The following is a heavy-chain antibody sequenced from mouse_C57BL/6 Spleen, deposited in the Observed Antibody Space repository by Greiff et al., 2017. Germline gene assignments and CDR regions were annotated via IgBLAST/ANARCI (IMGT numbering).Heavy chain of an antibody. Sequence: QVQLQQPGAELVKPGASVKMSCKASGYTFTSYWITWVKQRPGQGLEWIGDIYPGSGSTNYNEKFKSKATLTVDTSSSTAYMQLSSLTSEDSAVYYCAREDGCYLYAMDYWGQGTSVTVSS. CDR2: IYPGSGST. CDR3: AREDGCYLYAMDY. D-gene: IGHD2-3*01. J-gene: IGHJ4*01. V-gene: IGHV1-55*01. CDR1: GYTFTSYW.